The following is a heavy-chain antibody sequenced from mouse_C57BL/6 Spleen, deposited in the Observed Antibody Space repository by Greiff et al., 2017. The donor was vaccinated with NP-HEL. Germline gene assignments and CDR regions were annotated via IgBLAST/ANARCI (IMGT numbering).Heavy chain of an antibody. J-gene: IGHJ1*03. V-gene: IGHV1-39*01. CDR2: INPNYGTT. D-gene: IGHD2-4*01. CDR3: VKGGDYDYYNWYFDV. CDR1: GYSFTDYN. Sequence: LVEPGASVKISCKASGYSFTDYNMNWVKQSNGKSLEWIGVINPNYGTTSYNQKFKGKATLTVDQSSSTAYMQLNSLTSEDSAVYYCVKGGDYDYYNWYFDVWGTGTTVTVSS.